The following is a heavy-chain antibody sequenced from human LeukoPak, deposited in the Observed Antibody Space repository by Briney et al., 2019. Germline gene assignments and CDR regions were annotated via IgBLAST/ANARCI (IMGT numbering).Heavy chain of an antibody. CDR2: FDPEDNEK. CDR1: GDTLTELS. J-gene: IGHJ4*02. D-gene: IGHD1-26*01. V-gene: IGHV1-24*01. Sequence: ASVKVSCKLSGDTLTELSMHWVRHFPGKGLEWMGSFDPEDNEKIYARSFQGRLTMTEDTSTNTAYVELSSLTSDDTAVYFCATTIVGVAHIYYWGQGTLVSVSS. CDR3: ATTIVGVAHIYY.